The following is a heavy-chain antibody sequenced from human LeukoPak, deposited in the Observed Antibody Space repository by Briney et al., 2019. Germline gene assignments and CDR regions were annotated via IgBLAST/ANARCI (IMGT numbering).Heavy chain of an antibody. V-gene: IGHV1-18*01. Sequence: ASVKVSCKASGYTFTSYGISWVRQAPGRGLEWMGWISAYNGNTNYAQKLQGRVTMTTDTSTSTAYMELRSLRSDDTAVYYCARDSSGWYKMAFDYWGQGTLVTVSS. CDR3: ARDSSGWYKMAFDY. CDR2: ISAYNGNT. J-gene: IGHJ4*02. CDR1: GYTFTSYG. D-gene: IGHD6-19*01.